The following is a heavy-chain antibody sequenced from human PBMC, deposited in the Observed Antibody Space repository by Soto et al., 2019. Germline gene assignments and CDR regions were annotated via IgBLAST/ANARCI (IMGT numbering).Heavy chain of an antibody. CDR3: ARDLLGGGGSMDV. V-gene: IGHV3-7*05. Sequence: EVQLVESGGGLVQPGGSLRLSCAASGFTFISYWMSWVRQAPGKGLEGVANIKQDGSEKYYVDSVKGRFTISRDNAKNSLYLQMNSLRAEDTAVYYCARDLLGGGGSMDVWGQGTTVTVSS. CDR2: IKQDGSEK. CDR1: GFTFISYW. J-gene: IGHJ6*02. D-gene: IGHD3-16*01.